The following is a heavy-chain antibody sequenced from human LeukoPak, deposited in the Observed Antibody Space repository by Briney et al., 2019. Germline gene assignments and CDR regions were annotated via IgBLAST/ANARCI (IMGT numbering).Heavy chain of an antibody. CDR2: IKQDRSEK. Sequence: GGSLRLSCAASGFTFTNYWMSWVRQAPGKGLELVANIKQDRSEKYYVDPVKGRFTISRDNAKNSLYLQMNSLRAEDTAVYYCARLREIPVFGVVTKSTSYFDYWGQGTLVTVSS. V-gene: IGHV3-7*01. CDR3: ARLREIPVFGVVTKSTSYFDY. CDR1: GFTFTNYW. J-gene: IGHJ4*02. D-gene: IGHD3-3*01.